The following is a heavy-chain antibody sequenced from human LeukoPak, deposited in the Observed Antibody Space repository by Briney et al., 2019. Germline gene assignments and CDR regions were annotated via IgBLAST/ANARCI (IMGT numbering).Heavy chain of an antibody. V-gene: IGHV1-18*01. CDR1: GYTFTSYG. CDR3: ARNNIAGAYLPTTD. CDR2: ISAYSGDT. J-gene: IGHJ4*02. D-gene: IGHD6-19*01. Sequence: ASVKVSCKASGYTFTSYGISWVRQAPGQGLEWMGWISAYSGDTNYAQKFQGRATMTTDTSTSTAYMELRSLRSDDTAVYYCARNNIAGAYLPTTDWGQGTLVTVSS.